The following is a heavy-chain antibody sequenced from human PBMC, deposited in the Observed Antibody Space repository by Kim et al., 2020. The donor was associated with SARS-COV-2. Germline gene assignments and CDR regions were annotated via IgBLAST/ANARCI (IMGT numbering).Heavy chain of an antibody. Sequence: GGSLRLSCAASGFTFDDYAMHWVRQAPGKGLEWVSGISWNSGSIGYADSVKGRFTISRDNAKNSLYLQMNSLRAEDTALYYCAKDMTTPSQIADYYYYYGMDVWGQGTTVTVSS. CDR3: AKDMTTPSQIADYYYYYGMDV. D-gene: IGHD4-17*01. CDR1: GFTFDDYA. V-gene: IGHV3-9*01. CDR2: ISWNSGSI. J-gene: IGHJ6*02.